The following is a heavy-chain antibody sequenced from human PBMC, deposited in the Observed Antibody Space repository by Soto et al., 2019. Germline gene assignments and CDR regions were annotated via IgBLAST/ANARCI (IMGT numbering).Heavy chain of an antibody. CDR2: INHSGIT. CDR1: GGSFSGYY. J-gene: IGHJ6*02. D-gene: IGHD3-10*01. Sequence: PSETLFLTCAVYGGSFSGYYWSWIRQPPGKGLEWIGEINHSGITNYNPSLKSRVTISVDTSKNQFSLKLSSVTAADTAVYYCARDGWFGELSYYYYYGMDVWGQGTTVTVSS. V-gene: IGHV4-34*01. CDR3: ARDGWFGELSYYYYYGMDV.